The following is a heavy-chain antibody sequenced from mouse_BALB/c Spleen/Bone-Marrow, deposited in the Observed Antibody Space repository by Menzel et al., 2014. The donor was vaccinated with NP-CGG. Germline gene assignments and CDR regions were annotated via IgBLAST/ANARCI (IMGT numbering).Heavy chain of an antibody. Sequence: EVQLQQSGGGLVQPGGSLKLSCTASGFDFSRYWMSWVRQAPGKGLQWIGEINPESSTVNYTPSLKDKFIISRDSAKNALYLQVSKVRSEDTALYYCTRLTYYGLSDYWGQGTTLTVSS. V-gene: IGHV4-1*02. D-gene: IGHD1-2*01. CDR2: INPESSTV. CDR1: GFDFSRYW. J-gene: IGHJ2*01. CDR3: TRLTYYGLSDY.